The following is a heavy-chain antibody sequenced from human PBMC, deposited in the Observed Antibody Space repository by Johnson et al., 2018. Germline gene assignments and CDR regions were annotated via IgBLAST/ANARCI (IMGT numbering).Heavy chain of an antibody. CDR2: MSPNTGDT. CDR3: ARIVSGWSGFDI. D-gene: IGHD6-19*01. CDR1: GYSFISYD. V-gene: IGHV1-8*01. Sequence: VQLVETGTEVKEPGASVRVSCKASGYSFISYDINWVRQATGQGLEWMGWMSPNTGDTGYAQKFQDSVTMTRDSSTNTVYMELSSLRPEDTAVYYCARIVSGWSGFDIWGQGTMVTVSS. J-gene: IGHJ3*02.